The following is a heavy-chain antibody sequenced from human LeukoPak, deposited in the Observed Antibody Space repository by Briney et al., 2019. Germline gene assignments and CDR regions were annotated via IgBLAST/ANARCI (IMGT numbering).Heavy chain of an antibody. J-gene: IGHJ4*02. Sequence: PSQTLSLTCTVSGGSISSGSYYWSWIRQPAGKGLEWIGRIYTSGSTNYNPSLKSRVTISLDTSRNQFSLKLSSVTAADTAVYYCARDSRGAGPDFDYWGQGTLVTVSS. D-gene: IGHD6-19*01. CDR3: ARDSRGAGPDFDY. V-gene: IGHV4-61*02. CDR2: IYTSGST. CDR1: GGSISSGSYY.